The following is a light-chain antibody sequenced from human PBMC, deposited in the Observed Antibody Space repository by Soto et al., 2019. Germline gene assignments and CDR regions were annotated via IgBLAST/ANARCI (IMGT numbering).Light chain of an antibody. CDR3: SSYTSNSTLV. CDR2: DVS. CDR1: SSDVGGYNY. J-gene: IGLJ1*01. V-gene: IGLV2-14*01. Sequence: QSVLTQPASVSGFPGQSITISCTGTSSDVGGYNYVSWYQQHPGKAPKLMIYDVSNRPSGVSNRFSGSKSGNTASLTISGLQAEDEADYYCSSYTSNSTLVFGTGTKVTVL.